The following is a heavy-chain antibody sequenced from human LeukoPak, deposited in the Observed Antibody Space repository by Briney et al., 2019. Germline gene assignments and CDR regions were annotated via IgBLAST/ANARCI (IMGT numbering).Heavy chain of an antibody. CDR2: INHSGST. Sequence: PSETLSLTCAVYGGSFSGYYWSWIRQPPGKGLEWIGEINHSGSTNYNPSLKSRVTISVDTSKNQFSLKLSSVTAADTAVHYCAREAGGGWYRGIYFDYWGQGTLVTVSS. J-gene: IGHJ4*02. CDR1: GGSFSGYY. CDR3: AREAGGGWYRGIYFDY. D-gene: IGHD6-19*01. V-gene: IGHV4-34*01.